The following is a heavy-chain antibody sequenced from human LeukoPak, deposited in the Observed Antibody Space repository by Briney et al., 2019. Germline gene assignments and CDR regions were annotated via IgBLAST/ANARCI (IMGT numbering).Heavy chain of an antibody. CDR1: GFTFSNVW. CDR2: IKRKTNGGAT. CDR3: ATGLSRRYYID. J-gene: IGHJ4*02. V-gene: IGHV3-15*01. D-gene: IGHD1-26*01. Sequence: PGGSLRLSCAASGFTFSNVWMNWVRQAPGKGLEWVGLIKRKTNGGATEYAAPVKGRFVISRDDSENTLYLQMNSLKTEDTAVYYCATGLSRRYYIDWGQGTLVTVSS.